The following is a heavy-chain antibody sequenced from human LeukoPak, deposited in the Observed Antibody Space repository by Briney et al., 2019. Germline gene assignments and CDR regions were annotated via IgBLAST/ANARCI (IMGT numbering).Heavy chain of an antibody. D-gene: IGHD6-13*01. Sequence: SVKVSRKASGGTFSSYAISWVRQAPGQGLEWMGRIIPIFGTANYAQKFQGRVTITTDESTSTAYMGLSSLRSEDTAVYYCARDQRSSSWYGSFDYWGQGTLVTVSS. CDR3: ARDQRSSSWYGSFDY. CDR2: IIPIFGTA. CDR1: GGTFSSYA. V-gene: IGHV1-69*05. J-gene: IGHJ4*02.